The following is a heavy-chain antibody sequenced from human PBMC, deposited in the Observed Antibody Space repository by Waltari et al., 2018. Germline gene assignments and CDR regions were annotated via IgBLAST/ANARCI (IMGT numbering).Heavy chain of an antibody. J-gene: IGHJ4*02. CDR3: ARDEAVGEQQLVGFDY. CDR1: GGSISSSSYY. CDR2: IYYSGST. D-gene: IGHD6-13*01. V-gene: IGHV4-39*07. Sequence: QLQLQESGPGLVKPSETLSLTCTVSGGSISSSSYYWGWIRQPPGKGLEWIGSIYYSGSTYYNPSLKSRVTISVDTSKNQFSLKLSSVTAADTAVYYCARDEAVGEQQLVGFDYWGQGTLVTVSS.